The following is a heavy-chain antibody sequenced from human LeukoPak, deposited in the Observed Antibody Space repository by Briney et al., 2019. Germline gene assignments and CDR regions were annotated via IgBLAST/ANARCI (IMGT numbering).Heavy chain of an antibody. CDR3: ARQVVWFGTFDY. V-gene: IGHV4-38-2*02. J-gene: IGHJ4*02. D-gene: IGHD3-10*01. Sequence: SETLSLTCTVSGYSISSGYYWGWIRQPPGKGLEWIGSIYHSGSTYYNLSLKSRVTISVDMSKNQFSLKLSSVTAADTAVYYCARQVVWFGTFDYWGQGTLVTVSS. CDR2: IYHSGST. CDR1: GYSISSGYY.